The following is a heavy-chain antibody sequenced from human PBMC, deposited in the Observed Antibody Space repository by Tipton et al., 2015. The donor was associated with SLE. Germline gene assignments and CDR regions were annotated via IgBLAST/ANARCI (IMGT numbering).Heavy chain of an antibody. D-gene: IGHD7-27*01. V-gene: IGHV4-38-2*02. CDR2: ISYSGSS. CDR1: GYSISSGYF. Sequence: TLSLTCTVSGYSISSGYFWGWVRQPPGKGLEWIGSISYSGSSYYNPSLKGRGTMSLDTSKNQFSLKLSSVTAADTAVYYCARPGANWDDAFGIWGQGTMVTVSS. CDR3: ARPGANWDDAFGI. J-gene: IGHJ3*02.